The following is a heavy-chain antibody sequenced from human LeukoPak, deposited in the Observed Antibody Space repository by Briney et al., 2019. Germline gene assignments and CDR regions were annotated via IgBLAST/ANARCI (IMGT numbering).Heavy chain of an antibody. D-gene: IGHD5-18*01. Sequence: GGSLRLSCAASGFTFSSYAMSWVRQAPGKGLEWVSAISGSGGSTYYADSVKGRFTISRDNSKSTLYLQMNSLRAEDTAVYCCAKARTRPVDTAMVTFPDYWGQGTLVTVSS. CDR1: GFTFSSYA. CDR2: ISGSGGST. J-gene: IGHJ4*02. V-gene: IGHV3-23*01. CDR3: AKARTRPVDTAMVTFPDY.